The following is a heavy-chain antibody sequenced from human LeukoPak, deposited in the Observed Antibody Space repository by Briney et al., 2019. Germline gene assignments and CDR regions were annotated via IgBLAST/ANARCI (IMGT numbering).Heavy chain of an antibody. D-gene: IGHD6-19*01. Sequence: GGTLRLSCAASGFTFNDYWMSWVRQAPGKGLEWVANIKQDGSEKYYVDSVKGRFTISRDNAKNSLYLQMNSLRAEDTAVYYCAKDYLGIAVAGTKPQGFDYWGQGTLVTVSS. CDR3: AKDYLGIAVAGTKPQGFDY. CDR2: IKQDGSEK. J-gene: IGHJ4*02. CDR1: GFTFNDYW. V-gene: IGHV3-7*03.